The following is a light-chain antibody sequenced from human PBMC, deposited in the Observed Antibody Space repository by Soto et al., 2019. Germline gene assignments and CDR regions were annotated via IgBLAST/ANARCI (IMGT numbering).Light chain of an antibody. J-gene: IGKJ4*01. V-gene: IGKV3-11*01. CDR3: QQRSNWLT. CDR1: QSVSSY. CDR2: DAS. Sequence: EIVLTQSPATLSLSPGERATLSCRASQSVSSYLAWYQQKPGQAPRLLIYDASNRYTGIPARFSGSGSGTDFTLTISSLEPEDFAVYYCQQRSNWLTFGGGTKVEIK.